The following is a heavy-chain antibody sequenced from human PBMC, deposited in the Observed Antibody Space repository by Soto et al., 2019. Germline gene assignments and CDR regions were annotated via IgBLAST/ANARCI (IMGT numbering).Heavy chain of an antibody. CDR3: GRHGYSSSSGDYYYGMDV. V-gene: IGHV1-2*02. J-gene: IGHJ6*02. CDR2: INPNSGGT. Sequence: ASVKVSCKASGYTFTGYYMHWVRQAPGQGLEWMGWINPNSGGTNYAQKFQGRVTMTRDTSISTAYMELSRLRSDDTAVYYCGRHGYSSSSGDYYYGMDVWGQGTTVTVSS. CDR1: GYTFTGYY. D-gene: IGHD6-6*01.